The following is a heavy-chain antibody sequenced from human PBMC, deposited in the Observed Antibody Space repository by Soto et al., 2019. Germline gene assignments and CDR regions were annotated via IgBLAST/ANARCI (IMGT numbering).Heavy chain of an antibody. Sequence: PGGSLRLSCAASGFTFRSYSMNWVRHAPGKGLEWVSCISSSSSHIYYADSMKGRFTISRDNAKNSLYLQMNSLRAEDTAVYYCARVVSTVTTVYGMDVWGQGTTVTVSS. V-gene: IGHV3-21*01. J-gene: IGHJ6*02. CDR3: ARVVSTVTTVYGMDV. D-gene: IGHD4-17*01. CDR2: ISSSSSHI. CDR1: GFTFRSYS.